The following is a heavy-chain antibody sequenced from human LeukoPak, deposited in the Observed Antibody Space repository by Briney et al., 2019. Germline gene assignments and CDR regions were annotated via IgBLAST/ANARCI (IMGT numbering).Heavy chain of an antibody. D-gene: IGHD4-17*01. CDR2: ISAYNGNT. CDR1: GYTFTSYG. V-gene: IGHV1-18*04. Sequence: ASVKVSCKASGYTFTSYGITWVRHAPRHGLEWIGWISAYNGNTNYAQKLQGRVTMTTDTSTSTAYMELRSLRSDDTAVYYCARTDYGDYAMGYDYWGQGTLVTVSS. CDR3: ARTDYGDYAMGYDY. J-gene: IGHJ4*02.